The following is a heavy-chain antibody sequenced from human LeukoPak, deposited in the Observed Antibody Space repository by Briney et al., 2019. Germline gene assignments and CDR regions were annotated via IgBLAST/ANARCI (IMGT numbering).Heavy chain of an antibody. V-gene: IGHV3-66*01. D-gene: IGHD6-13*01. Sequence: QPRGSLRLSCAASGFPVSSNYMSWVRQAPGKGLEGVSVIYSGGSAYYADSVKGRFTISRDNSKNTLYLQMNSLRAEDTAVYYCAKCKQQLVPPAFYDYWGQGTLVTVSS. CDR2: IYSGGSA. J-gene: IGHJ4*02. CDR1: GFPVSSNY. CDR3: AKCKQQLVPPAFYDY.